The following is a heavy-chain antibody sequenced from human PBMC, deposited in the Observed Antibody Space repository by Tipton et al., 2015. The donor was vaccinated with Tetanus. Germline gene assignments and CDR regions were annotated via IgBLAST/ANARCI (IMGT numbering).Heavy chain of an antibody. J-gene: IGHJ5*02. D-gene: IGHD6-6*01. CDR3: ARDSTITPRPPWFDP. Sequence: QSGAEVKKPGSSVKVSCKASGGGFSKFAINWLRQAPRQGVEVMGTIIPALSTTTYEQKFRGRITNTADGSTSTAYMELSSLTSDDTAVYYCARDSTITPRPPWFDPWGQGTLVTVSS. CDR2: IIPALSTT. V-gene: IGHV1-69*15. CDR1: GGGFSKFA.